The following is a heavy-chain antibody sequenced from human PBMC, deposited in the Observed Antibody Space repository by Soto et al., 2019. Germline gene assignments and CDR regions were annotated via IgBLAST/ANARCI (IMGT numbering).Heavy chain of an antibody. CDR1: GGSISSGDYY. CDR3: SRSGEPPHGKDV. J-gene: IGHJ6*02. CDR2: IYYSGST. Sequence: SETLSLTCTVSGGSISSGDYYWSWIRQPPGKGLEWIGYIYYSGSTYYNPSLKSRVTISVDTSKNQFSLKLSSVTAADTAVYYRSRSGEPPHGKDVLGQGTTVTVSS. V-gene: IGHV4-30-4*01.